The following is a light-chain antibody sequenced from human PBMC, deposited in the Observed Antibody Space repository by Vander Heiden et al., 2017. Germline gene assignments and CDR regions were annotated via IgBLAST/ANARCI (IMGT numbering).Light chain of an antibody. CDR3: SSYGGSNNLL. Sequence: QSALTQPPSASGSPGQSVTIPCTGTSSDVGGYNYVSWYQQNPGKAPQLMVYEVTKRPSGVPERFSGSKSGNTAYLTVSGLQAEDEADYYCSSYGGSNNLLFGGGTKLTVL. CDR1: SSDVGGYNY. J-gene: IGLJ2*01. V-gene: IGLV2-8*01. CDR2: EVT.